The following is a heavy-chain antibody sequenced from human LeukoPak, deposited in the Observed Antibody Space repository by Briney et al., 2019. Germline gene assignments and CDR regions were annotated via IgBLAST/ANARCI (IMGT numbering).Heavy chain of an antibody. V-gene: IGHV1-2*02. D-gene: IGHD1-1*01. CDR1: GFTFSGYY. Sequence: ASVKVSCKASGFTFSGYYMHWVRQAPGQGFEWMGWINPSSGGTNFAQKFQGRVTMTRDTSINTVYMELSSLRSDDTAVYYCARESRDTAWSLDLWGQGTLVTVSS. J-gene: IGHJ4*02. CDR3: ARESRDTAWSLDL. CDR2: INPSSGGT.